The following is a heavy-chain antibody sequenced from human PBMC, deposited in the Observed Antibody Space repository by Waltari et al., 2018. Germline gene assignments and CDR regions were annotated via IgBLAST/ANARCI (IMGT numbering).Heavy chain of an antibody. CDR1: GRSLSSSSYY. CDR3: ARQWGGKAPSDY. V-gene: IGHV4-39*01. D-gene: IGHD6-13*01. CDR2: SYYSGST. Sequence: QLQLPESGPGLVKPSATLSLTCTVPGRSLSSSSYYWGWIRQPPGKGLEWIGSSYYSGSTYYNPALKSRVTISVDTSKNQFSLKLSSVTAADTAVYYCARQWGGKAPSDYWGQGTLVTVSS. J-gene: IGHJ4*02.